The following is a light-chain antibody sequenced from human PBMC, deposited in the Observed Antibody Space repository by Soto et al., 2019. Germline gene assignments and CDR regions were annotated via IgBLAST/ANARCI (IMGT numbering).Light chain of an antibody. CDR1: SSDVGGYNY. V-gene: IGLV2-8*01. CDR2: EVS. J-gene: IGLJ2*01. CDR3: STYAGSNNSV. Sequence: QSALTQPPSASGSPGQSVTISCTGTSSDVGGYNYVSWYQQHPGKAPKLMIYEVSKRPSGVPDRFSGSKSSNTASLTVSGRHAEDEADYYCSTYAGSNNSVFGGGTKLTVL.